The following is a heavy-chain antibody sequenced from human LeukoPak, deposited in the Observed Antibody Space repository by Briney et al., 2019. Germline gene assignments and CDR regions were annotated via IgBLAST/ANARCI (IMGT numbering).Heavy chain of an antibody. CDR2: ISSSSSYI. Sequence: GGSLRLSCAASGFTFSSYSMNWVRQAPGKGLEWVSSISSSSSYIYYADSVKGRFTISRDNAKNSLYLQMNSLRAEDTAVYYCASWSSSWFYFDYWGQGTLVTVS. D-gene: IGHD6-13*01. CDR3: ASWSSSWFYFDY. V-gene: IGHV3-21*01. J-gene: IGHJ4*02. CDR1: GFTFSSYS.